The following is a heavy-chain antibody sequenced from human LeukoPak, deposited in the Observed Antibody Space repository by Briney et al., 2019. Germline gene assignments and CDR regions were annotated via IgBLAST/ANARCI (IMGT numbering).Heavy chain of an antibody. CDR1: GYTFAGYY. Sequence: ASVRVSCKASGYTFAGYYMHWVRQAPGQGLEWMGWINPNSGDTKYAQKFQGRVTMTRDTSISTAYMELSRLRSDDTAVYYCATQRGSYLWGTDFDYWGQGTLVTVSS. J-gene: IGHJ4*02. D-gene: IGHD3-16*01. CDR2: INPNSGDT. V-gene: IGHV1-2*02. CDR3: ATQRGSYLWGTDFDY.